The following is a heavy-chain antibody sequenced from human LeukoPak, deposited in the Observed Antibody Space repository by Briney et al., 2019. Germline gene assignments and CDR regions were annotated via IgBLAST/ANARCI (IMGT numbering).Heavy chain of an antibody. CDR1: GFTFSDYY. V-gene: IGHV3-11*04. J-gene: IGHJ4*02. Sequence: SLRLSCAASGFTFSDYYMSWIRQAPGKGLEWVSYISCSGSTIYYADSVKGRFTISRDNAKNSLYLQMNSLRAEDTAVYYCARRGYSYGPYKYYFDYRGQGTLVTVSS. CDR2: ISCSGSTI. D-gene: IGHD5-18*01. CDR3: ARRGYSYGPYKYYFDY.